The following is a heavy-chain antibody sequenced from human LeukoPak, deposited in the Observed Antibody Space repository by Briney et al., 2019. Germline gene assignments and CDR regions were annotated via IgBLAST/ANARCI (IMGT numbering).Heavy chain of an antibody. J-gene: IGHJ6*02. Sequence: ASVKVSCKASGYTFTSYYMHWVRQAPGQGLEWMGIINPSGGSTSYAQKFQGRVTMTRDTSTSTVYMELSSLRSEDTAVYYCARGHLWFGEFRSPYGMDVWGQRTTVTVSS. CDR2: INPSGGST. CDR1: GYTFTSYY. D-gene: IGHD3-10*01. V-gene: IGHV1-46*01. CDR3: ARGHLWFGEFRSPYGMDV.